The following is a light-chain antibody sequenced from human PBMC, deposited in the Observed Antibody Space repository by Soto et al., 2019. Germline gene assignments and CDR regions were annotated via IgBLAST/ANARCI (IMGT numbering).Light chain of an antibody. J-gene: IGKJ1*01. V-gene: IGKV1-5*01. CDR3: QQYNSYPWT. CDR1: QSIISC. CDR2: DAS. Sequence: DILLPESPSTLSASVGDTVTITCRACQSIISCLAWYQQKPGKAPKLLIYDASSLESGVPSRFSGSGSGTEFTLTISSLQPNDFATYYCQQYNSYPWTFGQGTKVEIK.